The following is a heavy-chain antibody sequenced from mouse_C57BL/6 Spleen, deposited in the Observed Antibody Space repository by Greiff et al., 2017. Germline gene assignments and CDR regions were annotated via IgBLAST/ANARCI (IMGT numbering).Heavy chain of an antibody. D-gene: IGHD2-3*01. CDR3: TRPSMTAYYFDY. J-gene: IGHJ2*01. V-gene: IGHV1-54*01. CDR2: INPGSGGT. Sequence: VQRVESGAELVRPGTSVKVSCKASGYAFTNYLIEWVKQRPGQGLEWIGVINPGSGGTNYNEKFKGKATLTADKSSSTAYMQLSSLTSEDSAVYFCTRPSMTAYYFDYWGQGTTLTVSS. CDR1: GYAFTNYL.